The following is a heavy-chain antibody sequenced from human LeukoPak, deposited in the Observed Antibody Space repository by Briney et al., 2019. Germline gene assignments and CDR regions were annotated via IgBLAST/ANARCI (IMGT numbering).Heavy chain of an antibody. CDR3: ARGASVVAGNDNAFDI. J-gene: IGHJ3*02. CDR1: GFTFSSYP. Sequence: GGSLRLSCAASGFTFSSYPMSWVRQAPGRGLEWVSVISANSGATYYADSVKGRFTISRDNAKKSLYLQMNSLRADDTAVYYCARGASVVAGNDNAFDIWGQGTMVTVSS. V-gene: IGHV3-23*01. CDR2: ISANSGAT. D-gene: IGHD6-19*01.